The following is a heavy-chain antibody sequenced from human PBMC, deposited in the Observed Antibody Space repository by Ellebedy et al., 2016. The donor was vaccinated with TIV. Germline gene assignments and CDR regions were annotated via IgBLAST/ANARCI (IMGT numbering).Heavy chain of an antibody. CDR1: GYSFSTYW. D-gene: IGHD5-24*01. CDR3: ARRRKSSWGYNDDDAFDI. V-gene: IGHV5-51*01. CDR2: IYPGDSDS. Sequence: GESLKISXKASGYSFSTYWIGWVRQMPGKGLEWMGIIYPGDSDSRYGPSFQGQVTISADKSISTAYLQWSSLKASDTAMYYCARRRKSSWGYNDDDAFDIWGQGTMVTVSS. J-gene: IGHJ3*02.